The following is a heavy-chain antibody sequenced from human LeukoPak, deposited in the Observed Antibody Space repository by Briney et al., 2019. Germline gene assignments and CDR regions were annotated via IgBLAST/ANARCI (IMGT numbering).Heavy chain of an antibody. D-gene: IGHD2-21*02. Sequence: GGSLRLSCAASGFTFSSYSMNWVRQAPGKGLEWVSSISSSSSYIYYADSVKGRFTISRDNAKNSLYLQMNSLRAEDTAVYYCARAISCGGDCYYFDYWGQGALVTVSS. J-gene: IGHJ4*02. V-gene: IGHV3-21*01. CDR1: GFTFSSYS. CDR3: ARAISCGGDCYYFDY. CDR2: ISSSSSYI.